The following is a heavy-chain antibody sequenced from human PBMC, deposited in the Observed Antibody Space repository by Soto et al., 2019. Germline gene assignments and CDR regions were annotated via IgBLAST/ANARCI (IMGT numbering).Heavy chain of an antibody. J-gene: IGHJ4*02. D-gene: IGHD3-9*01. CDR1: GYTVTSYG. Sequence: ASVKVSCKASGYTVTSYGISWVRQAPGQGLEWMGWISAYNGNTNYAQKLQGRVTMTTDTSTSTAYMELRSLRSDDTAVYYCARGRDIVGRLRYFDWSLTSWGQGTLVTVSS. CDR3: ARGRDIVGRLRYFDWSLTS. V-gene: IGHV1-18*01. CDR2: ISAYNGNT.